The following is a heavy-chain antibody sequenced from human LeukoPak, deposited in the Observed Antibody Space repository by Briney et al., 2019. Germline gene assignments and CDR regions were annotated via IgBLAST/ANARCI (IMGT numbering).Heavy chain of an antibody. Sequence: KPSETLSFTCTVSGGSISSYYWSWLRQPPGKGLEWIGYIYYSGSTNYNPSLKSRVTISVDTSKNQFSLKLSSVTAEHTAVYYCARDQWYYDILTGYFHDAFDSWGQGSMVTVSS. J-gene: IGHJ3*02. CDR2: IYYSGST. V-gene: IGHV4-59*01. CDR1: GGSISSYY. D-gene: IGHD3-9*01. CDR3: ARDQWYYDILTGYFHDAFDS.